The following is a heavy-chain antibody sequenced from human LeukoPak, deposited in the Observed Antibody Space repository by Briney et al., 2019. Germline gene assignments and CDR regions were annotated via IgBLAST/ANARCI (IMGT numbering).Heavy chain of an antibody. D-gene: IGHD6-19*01. Sequence: SETLSLTCAAYGGSFSGYYWSWIRQPPGKGLEWIGEINHSGSTNYNPSLKSRVTISVDTSKNQFSLKLSSVTGADTAVYYCARGRIAVAGTVDYWGQGTLVTVSS. CDR3: ARGRIAVAGTVDY. V-gene: IGHV4-34*01. CDR2: INHSGST. J-gene: IGHJ4*02. CDR1: GGSFSGYY.